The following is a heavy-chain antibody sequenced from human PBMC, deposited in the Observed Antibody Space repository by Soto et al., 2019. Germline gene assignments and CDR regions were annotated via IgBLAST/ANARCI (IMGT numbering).Heavy chain of an antibody. V-gene: IGHV1-24*01. CDR1: GYTLTELS. D-gene: IGHD6-6*01. J-gene: IGHJ5*02. CDR3: ATQKYSSSRWGPNWFDP. CDR2: FDPEDGET. Sequence: ASVKVSCKVSGYTLTELSMHWVRQAPGKGLEWMGGFDPEDGETIYAQKFQGRVTMTEDKSTDTAYMELSSLRSEDTAVYYCATQKYSSSRWGPNWFDPWGQGTLVTVSS.